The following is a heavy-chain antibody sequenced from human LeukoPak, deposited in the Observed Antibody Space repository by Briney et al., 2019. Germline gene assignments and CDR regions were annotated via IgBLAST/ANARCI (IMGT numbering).Heavy chain of an antibody. Sequence: SETLSLTCTVSGGSISSYYWSWIRKPPGKGLEWIGYMYNSGSTNYNPSLKSRVTISIDMSKNQFSLKLSSVTAADTAVYYCARDRIAAAGSLDYWGQGTLVTVSS. CDR3: ARDRIAAAGSLDY. J-gene: IGHJ4*02. V-gene: IGHV4-59*01. D-gene: IGHD6-13*01. CDR1: GGSISSYY. CDR2: MYNSGST.